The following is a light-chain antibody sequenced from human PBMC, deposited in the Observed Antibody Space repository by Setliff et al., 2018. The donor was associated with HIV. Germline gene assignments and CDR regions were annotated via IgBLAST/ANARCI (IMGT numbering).Light chain of an antibody. J-gene: IGLJ1*01. CDR2: GVS. CDR3: NSYTSRSTYV. Sequence: QSALAQPASVSGSPGQSITISCTGTSSDVGGYNYVSWYQQHPGKAPKLMIYGVSNRPSGVSNRFSGSKFGNTASLAISGLQAEDEADYYCNSYTSRSTYVFGPGTKVTVL. V-gene: IGLV2-14*03. CDR1: SSDVGGYNY.